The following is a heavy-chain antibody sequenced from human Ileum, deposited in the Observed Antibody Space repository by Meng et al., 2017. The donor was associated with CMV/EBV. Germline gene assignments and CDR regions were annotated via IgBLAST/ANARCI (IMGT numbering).Heavy chain of an antibody. CDR2: ISHSGDT. V-gene: IGHV4-4*02. Sequence: VSVTSSNWWAWARPPPGKRLEWIGGISHSGDTYHDPSLKSRVAISVDKSKNLFSLNMTFVTAADTAVYYCASVRGGCARSSCYFENWGQGTLVTVSS. CDR3: ASVRGGCARSSCYFEN. D-gene: IGHD6-13*01. J-gene: IGHJ4*02. CDR1: VSVTSSNW.